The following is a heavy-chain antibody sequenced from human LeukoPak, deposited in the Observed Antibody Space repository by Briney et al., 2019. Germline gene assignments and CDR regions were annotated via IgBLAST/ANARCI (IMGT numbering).Heavy chain of an antibody. Sequence: PGGSLRLSCAASEFTFSSYATNWVRQAPEKGLEWVSAISGGGGTTYYADSVKGRFTISRDNSKNTLFLQMNSLRVEDTAVYYCAKDREGLSSGYDLEYFDYWGQGTLVTVSS. D-gene: IGHD5-12*01. V-gene: IGHV3-23*01. CDR2: ISGGGGTT. CDR3: AKDREGLSSGYDLEYFDY. J-gene: IGHJ4*02. CDR1: EFTFSSYA.